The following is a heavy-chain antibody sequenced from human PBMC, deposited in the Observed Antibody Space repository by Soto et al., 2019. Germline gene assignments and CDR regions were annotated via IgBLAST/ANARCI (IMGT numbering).Heavy chain of an antibody. CDR1: GYSFTSYW. D-gene: IGHD2-15*01. CDR2: IYPGDSDT. J-gene: IGHJ6*02. CDR3: ATSTYCSGGSCYGYYYGMDV. Sequence: PGESLKISCKGSGYSFTSYWIGWVRQMPGKGLEWMGIIYPGDSDTRYSPSFQGQVTISADRSISTAYLQWSSLKASDTAMYYCATSTYCSGGSCYGYYYGMDVWGQGTTVTVSS. V-gene: IGHV5-51*01.